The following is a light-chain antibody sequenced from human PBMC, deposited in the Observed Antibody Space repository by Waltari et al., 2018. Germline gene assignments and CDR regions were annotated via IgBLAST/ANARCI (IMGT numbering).Light chain of an antibody. V-gene: IGLV2-14*03. CDR1: SSDIGASYF. J-gene: IGLJ3*02. CDR3: SAYTYSSPFAWA. CDR2: DVN. Sequence: QSALTQPASVSGSPGQSITLSCTGTSSDIGASYFVSWYQQHPGKAPKLIIFDVNTRPAGISDRFSGSKSGNTASLTISRLQTGDEADYFGSAYTYSSPFAWAFGGGTKVTVL.